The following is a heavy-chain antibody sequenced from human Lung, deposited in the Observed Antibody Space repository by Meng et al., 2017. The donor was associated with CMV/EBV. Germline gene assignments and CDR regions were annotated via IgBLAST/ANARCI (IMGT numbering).Heavy chain of an antibody. V-gene: IGHV1-69*17. CDR3: ARAAVPGYCTTSSCYNWFDP. D-gene: IGHD2-8*01. J-gene: IGHJ5*02. Sequence: SHAINWVGQAPGQGLEWMGGVIPMFGVANYAQKFQARLTITADKLTNIVYMEMNSLRFDDTAVYYCARAAVPGYCTTSSCYNWFDPWGQGTLVTVSS. CDR1: SHA. CDR2: VIPMFGVA.